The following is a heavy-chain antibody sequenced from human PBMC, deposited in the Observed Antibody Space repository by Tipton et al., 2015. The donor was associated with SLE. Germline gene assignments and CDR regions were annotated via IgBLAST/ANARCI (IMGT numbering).Heavy chain of an antibody. CDR3: ARDRAAAPYYYYYGMDV. CDR1: GFTFSSYW. CDR2: IKQDGSEK. V-gene: IGHV3-7*01. Sequence: GSLRLSCAASGFTFSSYWMSWVRQAPGKGLEWVANIKQDGSEKYYVDSVKGRFTISRDNAKNSLYLQMNSLRAEDTAVYYCARDRAAAPYYYYYGMDVWGQGTTVTVSS. J-gene: IGHJ6*02. D-gene: IGHD6-13*01.